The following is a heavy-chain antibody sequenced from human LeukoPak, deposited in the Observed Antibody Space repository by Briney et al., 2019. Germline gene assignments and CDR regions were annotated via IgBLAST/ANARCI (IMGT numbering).Heavy chain of an antibody. J-gene: IGHJ4*02. CDR3: ARVGSAMSVPFYY. V-gene: IGHV4-31*03. D-gene: IGHD3-10*01. CDR1: ELSMSRGGYY. Sequence: SETLSLTCTVSELSMSRGGYYWSWIRQNPGKGLEWIGYIYYSGSTYYNPSPKSRVTISVDTSNNQFSLKMSSVTAADTTVYYCARVGSAMSVPFYYWGQGTLVTVSS. CDR2: IYYSGST.